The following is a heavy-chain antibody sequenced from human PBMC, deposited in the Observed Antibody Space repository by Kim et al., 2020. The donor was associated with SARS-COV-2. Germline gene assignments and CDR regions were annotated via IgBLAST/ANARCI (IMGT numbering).Heavy chain of an antibody. V-gene: IGHV3-23*01. D-gene: IGHD3-3*01. CDR1: GFTFSSYA. CDR2: ISGSGGST. CDR3: AKGTGITIFGVVIDWSTPDY. Sequence: GGSLRLSCAASGFTFSSYAMSWVRQAPGKGLEWVSAISGSGGSTYYADSVKGRFTISRDNSKKTLYRQMNSLRAEDTAVYYCAKGTGITIFGVVIDWSTPDYWGQGTLVTVSS. J-gene: IGHJ4*02.